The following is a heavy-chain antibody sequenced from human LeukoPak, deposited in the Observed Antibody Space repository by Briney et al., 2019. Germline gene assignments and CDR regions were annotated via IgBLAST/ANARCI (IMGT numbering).Heavy chain of an antibody. J-gene: IGHJ4*02. CDR2: MNPNSGNT. V-gene: IGHV1-8*01. CDR1: GYTFTSYD. Sequence: ASVNVSCKASGYTFTSYDINWVRQATGQGLEWMGWMNPNSGNTGYAQKFQGRVNMTRNTSISTAYMELSSLRSEDTAVYYCARRKVGFGEWRLDYWGQGTLVTVSS. D-gene: IGHD3-10*01. CDR3: ARRKVGFGEWRLDY.